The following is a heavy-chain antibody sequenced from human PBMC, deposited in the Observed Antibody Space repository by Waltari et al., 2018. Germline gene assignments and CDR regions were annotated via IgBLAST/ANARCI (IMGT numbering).Heavy chain of an antibody. CDR2: IYYSGST. D-gene: IGHD4-17*01. CDR3: ARSYGDYPASFDY. J-gene: IGHJ4*02. CDR1: RCSISSSSYY. V-gene: IGHV4-39*01. Sequence: QLQLQESAPGLVNPSETLSLTCTVPRCSISSSSYYWGLIRQPPGKGLEWIGRIYYSGSTYYNPSLKSRVTISVDTSKNQFSLERSSVTGADTAVYYCARSYGDYPASFDYWGQGTLVTVSS.